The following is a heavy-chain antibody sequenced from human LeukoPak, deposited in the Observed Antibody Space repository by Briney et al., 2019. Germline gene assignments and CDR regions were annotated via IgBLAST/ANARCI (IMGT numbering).Heavy chain of an antibody. CDR2: IHSSGRAI. Sequence: PGGALRLSCAGSVFTSRDYDMSWVRPAPGKGPVWISYIHSSGRAIYYADRVKCPFTISRDNTKKSLYLQMSSPRDEATAVYYCARDLSDRCADFWGQGTLVTVAS. J-gene: IGHJ4*02. CDR1: VFTSRDYD. CDR3: ARDLSDRCADF. D-gene: IGHD3-22*01. V-gene: IGHV3-48*02.